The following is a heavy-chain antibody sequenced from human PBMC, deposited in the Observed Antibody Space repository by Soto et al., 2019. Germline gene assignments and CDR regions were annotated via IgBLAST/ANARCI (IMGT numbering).Heavy chain of an antibody. V-gene: IGHV3-30-3*01. CDR3: ARGLGKRALFDAFDI. CDR1: GFTFSSYA. CDR2: ISYDGSNK. D-gene: IGHD3-16*01. J-gene: IGHJ3*02. Sequence: QVQLVESGGGVVQPGRSLRLSCAASGFTFSSYAMHWVRQAPGKGLEWVAVISYDGSNKYYADSVKGRFTISRDNSKNTLYLQMNSLRAEDTAVYYCARGLGKRALFDAFDIWGQGTMVTVSS.